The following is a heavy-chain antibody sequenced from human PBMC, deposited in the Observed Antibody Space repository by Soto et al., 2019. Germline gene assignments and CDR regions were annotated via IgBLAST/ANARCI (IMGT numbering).Heavy chain of an antibody. J-gene: IGHJ3*02. CDR3: ARGVKMVGATESAFDI. D-gene: IGHD1-26*01. CDR1: GYTVTSYG. V-gene: IGHV1-18*01. Sequence: QVQLVQSGAEVKKPGASVNVSCKASGYTVTSYGISWVRQAPGQGLEWMGLISAYKGNTNYAQKLQGRVTMTTDPSTRTAYMELRSLRSDDTAVYYCARGVKMVGATESAFDIWGPGTMVTVSS. CDR2: ISAYKGNT.